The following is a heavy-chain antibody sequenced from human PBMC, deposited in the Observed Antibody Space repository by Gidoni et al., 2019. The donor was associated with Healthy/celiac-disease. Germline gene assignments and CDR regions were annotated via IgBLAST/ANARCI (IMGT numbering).Heavy chain of an antibody. Sequence: EVLLVESGGVLVQPGGSLRLSCAASGFTFSSYWMSWVRQSPGKGLEWVANIKQDGSEKDYVDSWKGRFTISRDNAKNSLYLQMNSLRAEDTAVYYWAREEAAMDVWGQGTTVTVSS. J-gene: IGHJ6*02. CDR1: GFTFSSYW. CDR3: AREEAAMDV. CDR2: IKQDGSEK. V-gene: IGHV3-7*01. D-gene: IGHD6-13*01.